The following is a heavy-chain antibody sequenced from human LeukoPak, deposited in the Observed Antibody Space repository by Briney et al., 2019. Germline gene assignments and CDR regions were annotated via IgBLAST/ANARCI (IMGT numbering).Heavy chain of an antibody. CDR2: ISSSSSYI. D-gene: IGHD1-7*01. V-gene: IGHV3-21*01. Sequence: GGSLRLSCAASGFTFSSYSMNWVRQAPGKGLEWVSSISSSSSYIYYADSVKGRFTISRDNAKNSLYLQMNSLRAEDTAVYYCARDLITGTPDYWGQGTLVTVSS. CDR3: ARDLITGTPDY. J-gene: IGHJ4*02. CDR1: GFTFSSYS.